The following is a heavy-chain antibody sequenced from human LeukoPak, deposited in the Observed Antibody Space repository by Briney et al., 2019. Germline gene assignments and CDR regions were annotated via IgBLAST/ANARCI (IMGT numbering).Heavy chain of an antibody. Sequence: ASVKVSCKASGNTFTSYDINWVRQATGQGLEWMGWMNPNSGNTGYAQKFQGRVTMTRNTSISTAYMELSSLRSEDTAVYYCARGRSKIFGVVIINDYWGQGTLVTVSS. CDR3: ARGRSKIFGVVIINDY. V-gene: IGHV1-8*01. CDR1: GNTFTSYD. J-gene: IGHJ4*02. D-gene: IGHD3-3*01. CDR2: MNPNSGNT.